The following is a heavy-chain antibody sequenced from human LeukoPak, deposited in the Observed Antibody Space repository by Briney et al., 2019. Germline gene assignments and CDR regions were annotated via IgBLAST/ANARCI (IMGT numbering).Heavy chain of an antibody. CDR2: ISSSSLYT. J-gene: IGHJ3*02. D-gene: IGHD3-16*01. CDR1: GFTFSDYS. CDR3: ARAARFGSVNDAFDI. Sequence: PGGSLRLSCAASGFTFSDYSMSWIRQAPGKGLEWVSYISSSSLYTNYADSLKGRFTISRVNPKNSLFLQMNSLRAEDSAVYYCARAARFGSVNDAFDIWGQGTMVTVSS. V-gene: IGHV3-11*05.